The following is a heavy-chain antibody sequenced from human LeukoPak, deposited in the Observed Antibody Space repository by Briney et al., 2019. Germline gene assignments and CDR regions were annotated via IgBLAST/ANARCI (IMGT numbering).Heavy chain of an antibody. V-gene: IGHV4-61*01. CDR1: GGSVNSGSSY. J-gene: IGHJ4*02. CDR3: ATRRVGATLDY. CDR2: ISYSGST. Sequence: SETLSLTCTVSGGSVNSGSSYWSWIRQPPGKGLEWIGCISYSGSTNYNPSLRSRVTMSLDTSKNQFSLTLSSVTAADTAVYFCATRRVGATLDYWGQGTLVTVSS. D-gene: IGHD1-26*01.